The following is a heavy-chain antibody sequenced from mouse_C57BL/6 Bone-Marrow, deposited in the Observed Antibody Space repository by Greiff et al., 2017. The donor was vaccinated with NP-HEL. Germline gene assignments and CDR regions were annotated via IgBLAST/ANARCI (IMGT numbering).Heavy chain of an antibody. V-gene: IGHV2-9-1*01. CDR1: GFSLTSYA. D-gene: IGHD1-1*01. Sequence: QVQLQQSGPGLVAPSQSLSITCTVSGFSLTSYAISWVRQPPGKGLEWLGVIWTGGGTNYNSALKSRLSISKDNSKSQVFLKMNSLQTDDTARYYCARNDYYGSSYVWYFDVWGTGTTVTVSS. CDR2: IWTGGGT. CDR3: ARNDYYGSSYVWYFDV. J-gene: IGHJ1*03.